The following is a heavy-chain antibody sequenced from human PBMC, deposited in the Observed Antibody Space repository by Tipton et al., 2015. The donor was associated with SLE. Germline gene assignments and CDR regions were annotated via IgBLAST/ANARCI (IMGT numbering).Heavy chain of an antibody. CDR2: INHSGST. D-gene: IGHD6-19*01. CDR3: ARVSIAVAGDY. Sequence: LRLSCAVYGGSFSGYYWSWIRQPPGKGLEWIGEINHSGSTNYNPSLKSRVTTSVDTSKNQFSLKLSSVTAADTAVYYCARVSIAVAGDYWGQGTLVTVSS. V-gene: IGHV4-34*01. CDR1: GGSFSGYY. J-gene: IGHJ4*02.